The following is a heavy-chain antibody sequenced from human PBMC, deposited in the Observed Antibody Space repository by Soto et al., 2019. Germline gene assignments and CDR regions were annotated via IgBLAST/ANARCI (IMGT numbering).Heavy chain of an antibody. D-gene: IGHD6-6*01. CDR3: ARDKPSSSSDTSFDY. V-gene: IGHV1-69*08. CDR2: IYPLPGVA. J-gene: IGHJ4*02. CDR1: GGILSSYT. Sequence: QVLLVQSGTEVKKPGSSVKVSCQASGGILSSYTFSWVRQAPGQGLEWMGRIYPLPGVAKYAQQFQGRVTMNADASTSRLYMQLSSLRSDDTATYYGARDKPSSSSDTSFDYWGQGTLVSVSS.